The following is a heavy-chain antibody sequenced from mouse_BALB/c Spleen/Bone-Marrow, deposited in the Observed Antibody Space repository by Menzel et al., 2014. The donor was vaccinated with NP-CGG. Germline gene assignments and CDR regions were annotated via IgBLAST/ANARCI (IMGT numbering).Heavy chain of an antibody. V-gene: IGHV1-87*01. CDR1: GYTFTTYW. CDR2: IYPGNGDT. J-gene: IGHJ2*01. Sequence: VQLQQSGAELARPGASVRLSCKTSGYTFTTYWMQWVKQRPGQGLEWIGAIYPGNGDTRYTQKFKDKATLTADKSSSTAYMQLSSLTSEDSAVYYCARIYYYGRDYWGQGTTLTVSS. D-gene: IGHD1-1*01. CDR3: ARIYYYGRDY.